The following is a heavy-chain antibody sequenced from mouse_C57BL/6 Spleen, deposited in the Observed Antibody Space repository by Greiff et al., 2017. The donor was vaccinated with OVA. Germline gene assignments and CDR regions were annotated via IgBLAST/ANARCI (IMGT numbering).Heavy chain of an antibody. V-gene: IGHV1-15*01. CDR2: IDPETGGT. Sequence: QVQLQQSGAELVRPGASVTLSCKASGYTFTDYEMHWVKQTPVHGLEWIGAIDPETGGTAYNQKFKGKAILTADKSSSTAYMELRSLTSEDSAVYYCTRQYYYFDYWGQGTTLTVSS. D-gene: IGHD3-2*01. CDR1: GYTFTDYE. J-gene: IGHJ2*01. CDR3: TRQYYYFDY.